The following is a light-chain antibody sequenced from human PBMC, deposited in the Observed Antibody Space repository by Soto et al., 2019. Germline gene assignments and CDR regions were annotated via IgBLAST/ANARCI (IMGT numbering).Light chain of an antibody. Sequence: ILMTQSPSTLSASTGDRVTITCRASQSNSNRWAGCKKMPGKARNLHYSDAVSLESGIPTKFPSSGSETEFNLTISGLQPDDFGTYYCQQLIDGWTFGQGTKVYIK. CDR3: QQLIDGWT. V-gene: IGKV1-5*01. CDR1: QSNSNR. J-gene: IGKJ1*01. CDR2: DAV.